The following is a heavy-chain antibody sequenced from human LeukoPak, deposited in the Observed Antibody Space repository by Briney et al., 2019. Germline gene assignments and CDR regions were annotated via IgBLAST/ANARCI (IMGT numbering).Heavy chain of an antibody. CDR2: IWYDGSNK. CDR3: ARDSHTVVVITTYFDY. D-gene: IGHD3-22*01. Sequence: SGRSLRLSCAASGFTFSSYGMHWVRQAPGKGLEWVAVIWYDGSNKYYADSVKGRFTISRDNSKNTLYLQMNSLRAEDTAVYYCARDSHTVVVITTYFDYWGQGTLVTVSS. J-gene: IGHJ4*02. CDR1: GFTFSSYG. V-gene: IGHV3-33*01.